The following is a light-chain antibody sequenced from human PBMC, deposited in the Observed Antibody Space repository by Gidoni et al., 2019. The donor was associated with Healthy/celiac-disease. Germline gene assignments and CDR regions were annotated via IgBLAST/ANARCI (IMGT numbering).Light chain of an antibody. J-gene: IGKJ1*01. CDR3: QQYNNWPPGT. V-gene: IGKV3-15*01. Sequence: EIVMPQSPATLSVSPGERATLSCSASPSVSSNLAWYQQKPGQAPRLLIYGASTRATGIPARFSGSGSVTEFTLIISSLQSEDLAVYYCQQYNNWPPGTFGQGTKVEIK. CDR1: PSVSSN. CDR2: GAS.